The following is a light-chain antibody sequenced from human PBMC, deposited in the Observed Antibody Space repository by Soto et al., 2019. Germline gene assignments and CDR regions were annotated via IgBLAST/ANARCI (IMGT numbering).Light chain of an antibody. J-gene: IGKJ1*01. Sequence: EIVLTQSPGTLSFSPGERATLSCRASQSVSSTSLAWYQQRPGQAPRLLIFGASNRATGIPDRFSGSGSGTDFTLTISRLEPEDFAVYYCQQYDHSPPWTFGQGTKVDIK. CDR2: GAS. CDR1: QSVSSTS. CDR3: QQYDHSPPWT. V-gene: IGKV3-20*01.